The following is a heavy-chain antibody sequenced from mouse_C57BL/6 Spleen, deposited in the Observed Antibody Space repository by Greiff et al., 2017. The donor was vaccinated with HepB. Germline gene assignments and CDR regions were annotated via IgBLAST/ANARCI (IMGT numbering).Heavy chain of an antibody. Sequence: EVKLVESGPELVKPGASVKISCKASGYTFTDYYMNWVKQSHGKSLEWIGDINPNNGGTSYNQKFKGKATLTVDKSSSTAYMELRSLTSEDSAVYYCARFWDGYWGQGTTLTVSS. V-gene: IGHV1-26*01. CDR3: ARFWDGY. CDR1: GYTFTDYY. J-gene: IGHJ2*01. CDR2: INPNNGGT. D-gene: IGHD4-1*01.